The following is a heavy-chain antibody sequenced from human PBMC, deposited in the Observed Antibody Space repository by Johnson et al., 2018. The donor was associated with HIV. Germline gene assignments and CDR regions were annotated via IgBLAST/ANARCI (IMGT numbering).Heavy chain of an antibody. D-gene: IGHD2-2*01. J-gene: IGHJ3*02. CDR3: ARPAIVVLPAGAFDI. Sequence: VQLVESGGGLVKPGGSLRLSCAASGFTFSRHWMHWVRQASGKGLEWVGRIRSKANSYATAYAASVKGRFTISRDNAKNSLYLQMNSLRGDDTAVYYCARPAIVVLPAGAFDIWGPGTMVTVSS. V-gene: IGHV3-73*01. CDR2: IRSKANSYAT. CDR1: GFTFSRHW.